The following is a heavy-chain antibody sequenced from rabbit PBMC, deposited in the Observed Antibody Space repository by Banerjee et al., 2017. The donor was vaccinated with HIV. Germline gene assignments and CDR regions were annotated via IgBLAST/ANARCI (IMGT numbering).Heavy chain of an antibody. CDR3: ARGVL. Sequence: QEQLEESGGGLVKPEGSLTLTCKASGFDLSSSYWICWVRQAPGKGLEWIGCFYTGDGSTYCASWVNGRFSISETSSTTVTLQMTTLTAADTATYFCARGVLWGQGTLVTVS. CDR1: GFDLSSSYW. J-gene: IGHJ3*01. CDR2: FYTGDGST. V-gene: IGHV1S45*01. D-gene: IGHD3-1*01.